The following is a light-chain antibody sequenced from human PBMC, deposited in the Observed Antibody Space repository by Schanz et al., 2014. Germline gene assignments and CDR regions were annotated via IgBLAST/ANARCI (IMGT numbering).Light chain of an antibody. CDR3: AAWDDTLSAPYV. V-gene: IGLV1-47*01. CDR1: SSNIGSNF. CDR2: RNN. Sequence: QSVLTQPPSASGPPGQRVTISCSGSSSNIGSNFVYWYQQLPGTAPKLLISRNNQRPSGVPDRFSGSKSGTSASLAISGLRSEDEADYYCAAWDDTLSAPYVFGTGTKLTVL. J-gene: IGLJ1*01.